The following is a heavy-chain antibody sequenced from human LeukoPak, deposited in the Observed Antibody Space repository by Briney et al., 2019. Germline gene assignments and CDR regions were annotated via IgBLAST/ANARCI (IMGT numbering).Heavy chain of an antibody. J-gene: IGHJ4*02. Sequence: GGSLRLSCAASGFTFSSSAMSWVRQAPGKGLEWVSTITNSGDSTYYADSLKGRFTISRDNSKNTGYLKVSSLRADYTAVYYCAKDASCSNWGQGTLVTVSS. CDR1: GFTFSSSA. D-gene: IGHD3-10*02. CDR3: AKDASCSN. V-gene: IGHV3-23*01. CDR2: ITNSGDST.